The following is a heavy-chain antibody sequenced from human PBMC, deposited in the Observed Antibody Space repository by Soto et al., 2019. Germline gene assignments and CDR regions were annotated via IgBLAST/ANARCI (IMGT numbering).Heavy chain of an antibody. J-gene: IGHJ4*02. D-gene: IGHD1-1*01. CDR3: ATERYLSFEY. V-gene: IGHV3-7*01. CDR1: GFIFSDFW. Sequence: GGSLRLSCAASGFIFSDFWMSWVRQAPGRGLEWVANVKPDGSDKYYVDSVRGRFTISRDNAKDSLYLQLSSLRAEDTTVYYCATERYLSFEYWGQGALVTVSS. CDR2: VKPDGSDK.